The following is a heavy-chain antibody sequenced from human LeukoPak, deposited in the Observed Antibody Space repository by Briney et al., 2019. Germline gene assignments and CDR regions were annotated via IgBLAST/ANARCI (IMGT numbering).Heavy chain of an antibody. J-gene: IGHJ5*02. D-gene: IGHD3-10*01. CDR1: GYTFTSYG. V-gene: IGHV1-18*01. Sequence: GASVKVSCKASGYTFTSYGISWVRQAPGQGLEWMGWINFYNGNIDYAQKLQGRVTMTTDTSTSTAYMDLRSLRSDDTALYYCATSITMVRGVIISGDWFDPWGQGTLVTVSS. CDR2: INFYNGNI. CDR3: ATSITMVRGVIISGDWFDP.